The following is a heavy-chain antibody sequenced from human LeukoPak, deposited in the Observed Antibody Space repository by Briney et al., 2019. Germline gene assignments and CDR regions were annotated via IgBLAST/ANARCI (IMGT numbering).Heavy chain of an antibody. Sequence: GGSLRLSCAASGFTFSSYSMNWVRQAPGKGLEWVAVIWYDGSNKYYADSVKGRFTISRDNSKNTLYLQMNSLRAEDTAVYYCARDPWYGDWEGSFDYWGQGTLVTVSS. CDR3: ARDPWYGDWEGSFDY. J-gene: IGHJ4*02. CDR2: IWYDGSNK. V-gene: IGHV3-33*08. CDR1: GFTFSSYS. D-gene: IGHD4-17*01.